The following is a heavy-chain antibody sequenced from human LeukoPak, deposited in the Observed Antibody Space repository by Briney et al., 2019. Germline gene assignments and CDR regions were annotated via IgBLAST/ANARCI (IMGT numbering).Heavy chain of an antibody. V-gene: IGHV3-23*01. CDR3: AEARGAAAFDY. D-gene: IGHD6-13*01. Sequence: GGSLRLSCAASGSTFSNYDMSWVRQAPGKGLEWVSGTKSGGTTYYADSVKGRFTISRDNSKNTLYLQMNSLRAEDTAVYYCAEARGAAAFDYWGQGTLVTVSS. J-gene: IGHJ4*02. CDR1: GSTFSNYD. CDR2: TKSGGTT.